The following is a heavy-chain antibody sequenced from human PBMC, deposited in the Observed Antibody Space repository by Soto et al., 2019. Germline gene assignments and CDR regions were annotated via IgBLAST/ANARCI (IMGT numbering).Heavy chain of an antibody. J-gene: IGHJ4*02. CDR1: GDSISNSIFY. CDR3: ARHRTVPRSRVSDD. Sequence: QLQLQESGPGLVKPSETLGITCTVSGDSISNSIFYWGWIRQTPGEGMEWIGMSNYLDDTYYNPSLKRRATIYVATSKYRFSMKLSSVTSADTAVYSCARHRTVPRSRVSDDWGQGTLVSVSS. V-gene: IGHV4-39*01. D-gene: IGHD6-13*01. CDR2: SNYLDDT.